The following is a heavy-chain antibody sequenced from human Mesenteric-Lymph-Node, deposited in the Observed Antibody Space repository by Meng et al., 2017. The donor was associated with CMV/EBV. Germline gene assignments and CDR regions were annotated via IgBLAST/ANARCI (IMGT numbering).Heavy chain of an antibody. CDR2: SHYTGTT. CDR1: GGSINNNY. D-gene: IGHD3-22*01. J-gene: IGHJ6*02. V-gene: IGHV4-59*03. Sequence: SETLSLTCTVSGGSINNNYWNWIRQSPGMGLEWIGYSHYTGTTDYNPSLKSRVTISVDTSKNQFSLKMTSVTAADTAVYYCARIASVYDSADDYNLYYYGMDVWGQGATVTVSS. CDR3: ARIASVYDSADDYNLYYYGMDV.